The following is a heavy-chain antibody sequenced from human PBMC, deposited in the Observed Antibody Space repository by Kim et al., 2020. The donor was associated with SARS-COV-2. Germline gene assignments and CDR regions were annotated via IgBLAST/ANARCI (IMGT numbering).Heavy chain of an antibody. CDR3: ATLMDV. CDR2: NRDGSSQ. J-gene: IGHJ6*03. Sequence: NRDGSSQSYEDSVKGRFTISRDNAKNTLYLQMNSLRAEDTAVYYCATLMDVWGKGTTVTVSS. V-gene: IGHV3-74*01.